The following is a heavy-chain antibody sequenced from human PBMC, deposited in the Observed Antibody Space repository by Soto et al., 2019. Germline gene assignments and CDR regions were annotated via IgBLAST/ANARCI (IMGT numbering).Heavy chain of an antibody. D-gene: IGHD3-3*01. Sequence: GGSLRLSCAASGFTFDDYAMHWVRQAPGKGLEWVSGISWNSGSTYYADSVKGRFTISRDNSKNTLYLQMNSLRAEDTAVYYCAKARAQYYDFWSGYPVDYWGQGTLVTVSS. CDR3: AKARAQYYDFWSGYPVDY. CDR2: ISWNSGST. V-gene: IGHV3-23*01. J-gene: IGHJ4*02. CDR1: GFTFDDYA.